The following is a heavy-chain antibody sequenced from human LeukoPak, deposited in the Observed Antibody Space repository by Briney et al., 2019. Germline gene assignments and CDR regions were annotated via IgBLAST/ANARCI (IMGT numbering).Heavy chain of an antibody. D-gene: IGHD3-10*01. CDR2: ISSSSSTI. J-gene: IGHJ4*02. CDR3: ARDRERLLWFGESYYFDY. Sequence: GGSLRLSCAASGFTFSSYAMSWVRQAPGKGLEWVSYISSSSSTIYYADSVKGRFTISRDNAKNSLYLQMNSLRDEDTAVYYCARDRERLLWFGESYYFDYWGQGTLVTVSS. V-gene: IGHV3-48*02. CDR1: GFTFSSYA.